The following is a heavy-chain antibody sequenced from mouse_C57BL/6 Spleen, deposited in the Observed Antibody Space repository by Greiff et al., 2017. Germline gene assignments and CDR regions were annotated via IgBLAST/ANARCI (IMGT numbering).Heavy chain of an antibody. CDR2: INPGSGGT. D-gene: IGHD3-3*01. V-gene: IGHV1-54*01. CDR1: GYAFTNYL. J-gene: IGHJ3*01. CDR3: ARSGGQAWFAY. Sequence: QVQLKESGAELVRPGTSVKVSCKASGYAFTNYLIEWVKQRPGQGLEWIGVINPGSGGTNYNEKVKGKATLTADKSSSTAYMQLSSLTSEDSAVYFCARSGGQAWFAYWGQGTLVTVSA.